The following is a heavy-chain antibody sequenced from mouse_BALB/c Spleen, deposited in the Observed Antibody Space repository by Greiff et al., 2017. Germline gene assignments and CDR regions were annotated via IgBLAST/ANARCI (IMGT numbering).Heavy chain of an antibody. Sequence: EVQLVESGGGLVQPGGSRKLSCAASGFTFSSFGMHWVRQAPEKGLEWVAYISSGSSTIYYADTVKGRFTISRDNPKNTLFLQMTSLRSEDTAMYYCARSVYYGSSNYAMDYWGQGTSVTVSS. J-gene: IGHJ4*01. CDR2: ISSGSSTI. V-gene: IGHV5-17*02. CDR3: ARSVYYGSSNYAMDY. CDR1: GFTFSSFG. D-gene: IGHD1-1*01.